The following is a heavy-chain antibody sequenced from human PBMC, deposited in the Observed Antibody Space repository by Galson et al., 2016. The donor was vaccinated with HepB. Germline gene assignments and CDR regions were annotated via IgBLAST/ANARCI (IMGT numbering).Heavy chain of an antibody. CDR1: GFSFSDYY. V-gene: IGHV3-11*01. CDR2: ISSSGSTI. Sequence: SLRLSCAASGFSFSDYYMSWIRQAPGKELEWVSYISSSGSTIYYADSLKGRFTMSRDNAKKSMYLQMNNLRGDDTAVYYCAREGYCSGGSCYSGYYGMDVWGQGTTVTVFS. CDR3: AREGYCSGGSCYSGYYGMDV. J-gene: IGHJ6*02. D-gene: IGHD2-15*01.